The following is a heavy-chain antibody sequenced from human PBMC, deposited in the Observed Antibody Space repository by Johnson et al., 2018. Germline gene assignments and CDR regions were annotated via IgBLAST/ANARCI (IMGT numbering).Heavy chain of an antibody. J-gene: IGHJ6*04. CDR3: SRARTYSSSLHYYYGMDV. CDR2: SIPIFGTA. D-gene: IGHD6-6*01. Sequence: QVQLVQAGAEVKKPGSSVKVSCKASGGTFSSYAISWVRQAPGQGLEWMGGSIPIFGTATYAQKFQGGVTITADEATSTAHMELSSLRSEGTAVYYCSRARTYSSSLHYYYGMDVWGKGTTVTVSS. V-gene: IGHV1-69*01. CDR1: GGTFSSYA.